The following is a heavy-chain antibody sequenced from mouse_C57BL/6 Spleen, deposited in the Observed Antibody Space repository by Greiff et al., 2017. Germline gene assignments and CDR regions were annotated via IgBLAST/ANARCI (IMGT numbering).Heavy chain of an antibody. CDR3: AREGGYYDYAMDY. J-gene: IGHJ4*01. D-gene: IGHD2-3*01. Sequence: EVKLMESGGGLVKPGGSLKLSCAASGFTFSDYGMHWVRQAPEKGLEWVAYISSGSSTIYYADTVKGRFTISRDNAKNTLFLQMTSLRSEDTAMYYCAREGGYYDYAMDYWGQGTSVTVSS. CDR2: ISSGSSTI. CDR1: GFTFSDYG. V-gene: IGHV5-17*01.